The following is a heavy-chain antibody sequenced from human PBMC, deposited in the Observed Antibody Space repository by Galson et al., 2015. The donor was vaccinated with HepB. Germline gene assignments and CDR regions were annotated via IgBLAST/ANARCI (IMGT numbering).Heavy chain of an antibody. CDR2: IFAGGGST. CDR3: ARETPDTYYFDS. J-gene: IGHJ4*02. Sequence: SVKISCKASGYTLTNYHFHWVRRAPGQGPEWMGKIFAGGGSTRFAERFQGRVTLTRDSSTSTTYTEVSSLRSDDTAVYYCARETPDTYYFDSWGQGTLVTVSS. CDR1: GYTLTNYH. V-gene: IGHV1-46*01. D-gene: IGHD2-15*01.